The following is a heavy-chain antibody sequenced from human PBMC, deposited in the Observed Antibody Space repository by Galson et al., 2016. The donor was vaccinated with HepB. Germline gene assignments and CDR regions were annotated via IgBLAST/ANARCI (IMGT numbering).Heavy chain of an antibody. D-gene: IGHD1/OR15-1a*01. CDR3: ARHGAMANKSGLDV. V-gene: IGHV5-51*01. CDR1: GYSFTTYW. CDR2: IYPGDSKI. J-gene: IGHJ6*02. Sequence: QSGAEVKKPGESLKISCQGSGYSFTTYWIAWVRHVPGEGLEWMGFIYPGDSKIRYRPSFQGQVTISVDKSVNTAYLQWSSLQASDTAIYYCARHGAMANKSGLDVWGQGTTVTVSS.